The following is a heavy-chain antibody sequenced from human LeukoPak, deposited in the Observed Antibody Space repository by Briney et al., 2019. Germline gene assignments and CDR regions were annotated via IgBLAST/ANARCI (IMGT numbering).Heavy chain of an antibody. CDR3: ARFGELLPFDY. CDR1: DYSISSGYY. D-gene: IGHD3-10*01. J-gene: IGHJ4*02. V-gene: IGHV4-38-2*02. Sequence: PSETLSLTCTVSDYSISSGYYWGWIRQPPGKGLEWIGSIYHSGSTYYNPSLKSRVTISVDTSKNQFSLKLSSVTAADTAVYYCARFGELLPFDYWGQGTLVTVSS. CDR2: IYHSGST.